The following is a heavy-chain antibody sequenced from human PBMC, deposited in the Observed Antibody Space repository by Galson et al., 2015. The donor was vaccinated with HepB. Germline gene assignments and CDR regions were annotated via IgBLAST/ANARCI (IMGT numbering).Heavy chain of an antibody. CDR3: ARGGTRTIFGEGWGIWDYYGMNV. Sequence: SLRLSCAASGFTFSGYWMHWVRQAPGKGLVWVARIKPDGSNTNYADFVKGRFNISRDNAKDTLYLQMKSLRADDTAVYYCARGGTRTIFGEGWGIWDYYGMNVWGQGIPGHRLL. D-gene: IGHD3-3*01. J-gene: IGHJ6*02. CDR1: GFTFSGYW. CDR2: IKPDGSNT. V-gene: IGHV3-74*01.